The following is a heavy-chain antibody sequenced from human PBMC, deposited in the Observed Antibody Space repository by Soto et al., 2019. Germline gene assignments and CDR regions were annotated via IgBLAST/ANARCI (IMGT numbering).Heavy chain of an antibody. Sequence: PSETLSLTCAVSGGSISSGGYSWSWIRQPPGKGLEWIGYIYHSGSTYYNPSLKSRVTISVDRYKNQFSLKLSSVTAAETAVYYCARYRLIVVVPAAIGWFDTWGQGTMVTVSS. V-gene: IGHV4-30-2*01. D-gene: IGHD2-2*01. CDR3: ARYRLIVVVPAAIGWFDT. J-gene: IGHJ5*02. CDR2: IYHSGST. CDR1: GGSISSGGYS.